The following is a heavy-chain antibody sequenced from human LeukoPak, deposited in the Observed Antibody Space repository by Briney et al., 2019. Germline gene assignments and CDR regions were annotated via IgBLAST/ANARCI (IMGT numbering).Heavy chain of an antibody. CDR1: GGSISSYY. CDR2: IYYSGST. J-gene: IGHJ3*02. D-gene: IGHD5-12*01. CDR3: ARDYVDIVAEGAFDI. Sequence: SETLSLTCTVSGGSISSYYWSWIWQPPGKGLEWIGYIYYSGSTNYNPSLKSRVTISVDTSKNQFSLKLSSVTAADTAVYYCARDYVDIVAEGAFDIWGQGTMVTVSS. V-gene: IGHV4-59*01.